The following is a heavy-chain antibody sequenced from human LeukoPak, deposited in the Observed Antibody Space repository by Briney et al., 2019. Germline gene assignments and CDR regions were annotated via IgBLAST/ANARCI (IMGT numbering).Heavy chain of an antibody. V-gene: IGHV1-69*05. CDR2: IIPIFGTA. CDR1: GGTFSSYA. J-gene: IGHJ2*01. Sequence: SVKVSCKASGGTFSSYAISWVRQAPGQGLEWMGRIIPIFGTANYAQKFQGRVTITTDESTSTAYMELSSLRSEGTAVYYCARVNKWELVAGWYFDLWGRGTLVTVSS. CDR3: ARVNKWELVAGWYFDL. D-gene: IGHD1-26*01.